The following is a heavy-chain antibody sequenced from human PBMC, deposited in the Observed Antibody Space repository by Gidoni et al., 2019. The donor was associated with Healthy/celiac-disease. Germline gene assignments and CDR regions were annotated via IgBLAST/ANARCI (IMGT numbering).Heavy chain of an antibody. CDR1: GFTVSSNY. D-gene: IGHD1-26*01. CDR2: IYSGGST. V-gene: IGHV3-66*01. CDR3: ARVAMELLLGGFDP. J-gene: IGHJ5*02. Sequence: VQLVESGGGLVQPGGSLRLSCAASGFTVSSNYMSWVRQAPGKGLEWVSVIYSGGSTYYADSVKGRFTISRDNSKNTLYLQMNSLRAEDTAVYYCARVAMELLLGGFDPWGQGTLVTVSS.